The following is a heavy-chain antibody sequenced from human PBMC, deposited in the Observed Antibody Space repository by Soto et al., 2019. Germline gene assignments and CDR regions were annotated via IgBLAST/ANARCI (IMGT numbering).Heavy chain of an antibody. V-gene: IGHV3-30-3*01. D-gene: IGHD4-17*01. CDR1: GFTFSSYG. Sequence: QVRLVESGGGVVQPGRSLRLSCATSGFTFSSYGLHWVRQAPGKGLEWVAMISYAGSKIYYADSVKGRFTISRDTSKNTLYLQMNSLSTEDTAVYYCARGTTPPRTDYLYYGMDVWGQGTTVTVSS. CDR2: ISYAGSKI. CDR3: ARGTTPPRTDYLYYGMDV. J-gene: IGHJ6*02.